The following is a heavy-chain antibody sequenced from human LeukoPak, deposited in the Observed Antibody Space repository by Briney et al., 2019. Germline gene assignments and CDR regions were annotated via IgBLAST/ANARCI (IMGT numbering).Heavy chain of an antibody. CDR2: ISGSGDST. Sequence: GGSLRLSCAASGFTFSSYAMSWVRQAPGKGLEWVSTISGSGDSTYYADSVKGRFTISRDNSKNTVHLQMNSLRAEDTAVYSCAKGRSGVSSAAINYWGQGTLVTVSS. V-gene: IGHV3-23*01. D-gene: IGHD2-2*01. CDR3: AKGRSGVSSAAINY. J-gene: IGHJ4*02. CDR1: GFTFSSYA.